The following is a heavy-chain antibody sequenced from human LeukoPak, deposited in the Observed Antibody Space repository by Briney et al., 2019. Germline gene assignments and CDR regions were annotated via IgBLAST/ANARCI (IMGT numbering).Heavy chain of an antibody. CDR3: ASDYSSGWY. CDR2: INPSGGST. D-gene: IGHD6-19*01. V-gene: IGHV1-46*01. Sequence: ASVKVSCKASGYTFTSYYMHWVRQAPGQGLEWMGIINPSGGSTSYAQKFQGRVTMTRDMSTSTAYMELSSLRSEDTAVYYCASDYSSGWYWGQGTLVTVSS. J-gene: IGHJ4*02. CDR1: GYTFTSYY.